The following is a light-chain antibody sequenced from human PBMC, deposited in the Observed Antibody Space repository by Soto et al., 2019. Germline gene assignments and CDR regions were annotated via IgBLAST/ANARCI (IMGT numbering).Light chain of an antibody. CDR2: DVS. CDR1: TGDVGGYNY. Sequence: QSALTQPRSVSGSPGQSVTISCTGTTGDVGGYNYVSWYQHHPGNAPKLIIYDVSERPSGVPDRFSGFKSGNTASLTISGLQAEDEAECYCCSYAGSYSWVFGGGTKLTVL. J-gene: IGLJ3*02. V-gene: IGLV2-11*01. CDR3: CSYAGSYSWV.